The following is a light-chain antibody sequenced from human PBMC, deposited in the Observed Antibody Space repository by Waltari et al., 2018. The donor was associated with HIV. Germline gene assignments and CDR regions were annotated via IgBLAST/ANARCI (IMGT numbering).Light chain of an antibody. Sequence: QSMLTQPPSVSAAPGQKVTISCSRSSSNLGNDFVSWYQHLPGAAPKLVIYDNDNRPSGIPDRFSGSKSGASSTLVITELQTGDEGDYYCGTCDSSLNAGVFGGGTKLTVL. CDR3: GTCDSSLNAGV. CDR2: DND. V-gene: IGLV1-51*01. CDR1: SSNLGNDF. J-gene: IGLJ3*02.